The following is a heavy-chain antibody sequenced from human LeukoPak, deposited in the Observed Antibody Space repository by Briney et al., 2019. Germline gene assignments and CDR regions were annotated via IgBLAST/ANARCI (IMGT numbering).Heavy chain of an antibody. CDR3: ARSVPDYTRFDY. V-gene: IGHV3-23*01. D-gene: IGHD4-11*01. J-gene: IGHJ4*02. CDR1: GFTFSDYA. Sequence: GGSLRLSCVASGFTFSDYAMNWVRQAPGKGLEWVSTFKTNSGQVYYAESVRGRFTISRVNSKNTVYLEMSSLRAEDTALYFCARSVPDYTRFDYWGQGALVTVSS. CDR2: FKTNSGQV.